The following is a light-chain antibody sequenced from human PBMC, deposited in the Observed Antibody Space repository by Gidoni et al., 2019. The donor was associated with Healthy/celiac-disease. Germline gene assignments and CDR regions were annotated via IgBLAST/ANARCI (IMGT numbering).Light chain of an antibody. CDR2: DAS. V-gene: IGKV3-11*01. CDR3: QQRSNWPRT. Sequence: EIVLTQSPATLFLSPGERATLPCRASQSVSSYLAWYQQKPGQAPRLLIYDASNRATGIPARFSGSGSGTDFTLTISSLEPEDFAVYYCQQRSNWPRTFGPGTKVDNK. CDR1: QSVSSY. J-gene: IGKJ3*01.